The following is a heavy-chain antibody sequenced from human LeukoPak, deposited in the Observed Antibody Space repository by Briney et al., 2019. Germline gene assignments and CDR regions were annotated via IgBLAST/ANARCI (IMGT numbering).Heavy chain of an antibody. J-gene: IGHJ4*02. Sequence: SVKLSCKASGGTFNSYAISWVRQAPGQGLEWMGRIIPILGIANYAQRFQCRVTITADKSTSTAYMELSSLRSEDTAVYYCARTVCSGGSCYFSPQHMFDYWGQGTLVTVSS. D-gene: IGHD2-15*01. CDR1: GGTFNSYA. V-gene: IGHV1-69*04. CDR3: ARTVCSGGSCYFSPQHMFDY. CDR2: IIPILGIA.